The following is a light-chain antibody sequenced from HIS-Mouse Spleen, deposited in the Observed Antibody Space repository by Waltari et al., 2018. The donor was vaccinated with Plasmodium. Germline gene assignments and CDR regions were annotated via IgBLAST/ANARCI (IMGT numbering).Light chain of an antibody. CDR3: QQYNNWSFT. J-gene: IGKJ3*01. CDR2: GAS. V-gene: IGKV3-15*01. CDR1: QSVSSN. Sequence: EIVMTQSPATLSVSPGERATLSSRASQSVSSNLAWYQQKPGQAPRLLISGASTRATGIPARCSGSGSGTEFTPTISSLQSEDFAVYYCQQYNNWSFTFGPGTKVDIK.